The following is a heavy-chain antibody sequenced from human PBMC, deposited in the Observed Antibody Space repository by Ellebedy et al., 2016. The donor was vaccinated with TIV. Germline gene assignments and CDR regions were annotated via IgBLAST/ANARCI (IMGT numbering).Heavy chain of an antibody. D-gene: IGHD3-10*01. J-gene: IGHJ4*02. CDR3: AREYEEYYFDY. Sequence: GESLKISCAASGFGITDNFMSWARQAPGRGLEWVSLTYSDGTTHYAESVKGRFTISRDNSKNTLYLQMNSLRAEDTAVYYCAREYEEYYFDYWGQGTLVTVSS. CDR1: GFGITDNF. V-gene: IGHV3-66*01. CDR2: TYSDGTT.